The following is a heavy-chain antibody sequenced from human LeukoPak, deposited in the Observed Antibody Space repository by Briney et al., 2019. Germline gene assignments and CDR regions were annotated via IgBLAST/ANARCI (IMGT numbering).Heavy chain of an antibody. CDR2: INHSGST. V-gene: IGHV4-34*01. Sequence: SETLSLTCAVYGGSFSGYYWSWIRQPPGKGLEWIGEINHSGSTNYNPSLKSRVTMSLDTSKNQLSLRLSSVTAADTAVYYCARHPFATPFDYWGRGTLVTVSS. CDR1: GGSFSGYY. J-gene: IGHJ4*02. CDR3: ARHPFATPFDY. D-gene: IGHD2-15*01.